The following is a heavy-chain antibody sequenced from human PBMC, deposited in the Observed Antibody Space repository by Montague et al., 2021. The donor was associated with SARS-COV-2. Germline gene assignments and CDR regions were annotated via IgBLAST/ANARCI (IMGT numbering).Heavy chain of an antibody. D-gene: IGHD1-14*01. CDR1: LHSGCRGT. J-gene: IGHJ4*02. Sequence: SETLSLTCAGDLHSGCRGTQAQIGQAHVWTPVSSLYRINTSASDYNPSLRSRVTISMDTSRNQFSLKLKSVTTADTAIYYCATDDEPDRPADFDYWGRGILVTVSS. CDR2: RINTSAS. V-gene: IGHV4-59*02. CDR3: ATDDEPDRPADFDY.